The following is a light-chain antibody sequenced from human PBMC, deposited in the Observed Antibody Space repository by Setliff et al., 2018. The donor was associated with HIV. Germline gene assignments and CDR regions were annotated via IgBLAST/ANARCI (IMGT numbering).Light chain of an antibody. J-gene: IGLJ3*02. CDR2: EVN. Sequence: QSVLTQPASVSGSPGQSITISCTGTSSDIGSYNLVSWYQQHPGKAPQLLIYEVNKRPSGVSNRFSGFKSGNTASLRISGLQADDETDYYCCSYVGINTIVFGGGTKVTVL. V-gene: IGLV2-23*02. CDR1: SSDIGSYNL. CDR3: CSYVGINTIV.